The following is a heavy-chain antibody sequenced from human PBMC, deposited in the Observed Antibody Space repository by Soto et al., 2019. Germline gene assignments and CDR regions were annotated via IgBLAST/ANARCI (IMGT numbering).Heavy chain of an antibody. CDR3: ANSLFGGPDI. J-gene: IGHJ3*02. D-gene: IGHD2-15*01. V-gene: IGHV3-23*01. CDR2: ISGGGGDT. CDR1: RFTFSTYA. Sequence: EVQLLESGGGLVQPGGSLRLSCAASRFTFSTYAMSWVRQAPGKGLERVSGISGGGGDTSYADSGRGRFTCSRDNSKNTLYLQMNSLRAEDTALYYCANSLFGGPDIWGQGTMVTVSS.